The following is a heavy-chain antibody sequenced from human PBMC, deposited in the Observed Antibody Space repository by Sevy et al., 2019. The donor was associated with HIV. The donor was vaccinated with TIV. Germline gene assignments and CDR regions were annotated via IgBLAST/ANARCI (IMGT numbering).Heavy chain of an antibody. Sequence: GGSLRLSCASSGFTFSSYAMTWVRQAPGKGLEWVSVISGSGTNTYYADSVKGRFTIFRDKSKNTLYLQMNSLRAEDTAVYYCAKDQGSSSHFYYGLDVWGQGTTVTVSS. V-gene: IGHV3-23*01. CDR2: ISGSGTNT. CDR3: AKDQGSSSHFYYGLDV. J-gene: IGHJ6*02. D-gene: IGHD6-13*01. CDR1: GFTFSSYA.